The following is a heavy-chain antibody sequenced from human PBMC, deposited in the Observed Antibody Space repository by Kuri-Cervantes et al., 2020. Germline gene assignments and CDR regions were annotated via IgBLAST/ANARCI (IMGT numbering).Heavy chain of an antibody. J-gene: IGHJ4*02. V-gene: IGHV2-70D*14. D-gene: IGHD6-19*01. CDR2: IDWNDDK. CDR3: ARETQWLSSFDY. Sequence: SGPTLVKPTQTLTLTCTFSGFSLSTSGMRVSWIRQPPGKALEWLARIDWNDDKFYSTSLKTRLTISKDTSKNLVVLTMTNMDPVDTATYYCARETQWLSSFDYWGRGTPVTVSS. CDR1: GFSLSTSGMR.